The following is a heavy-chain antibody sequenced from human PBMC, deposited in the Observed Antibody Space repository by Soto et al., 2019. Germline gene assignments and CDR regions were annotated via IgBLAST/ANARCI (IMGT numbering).Heavy chain of an antibody. CDR3: ARENTYYDFWSGYSPLYYYYYGMDV. V-gene: IGHV3-48*02. Sequence: GGSLRLSCAASGFTFSSYSMNWVRQAPGKGLEWVSYISSSSSTIYYADSVKGRFTISRDNAKNSLYLQMNSLRDEDTAVYYCARENTYYDFWSGYSPLYYYYYGMDVWGQGTTVTVSS. CDR2: ISSSSSTI. J-gene: IGHJ6*02. D-gene: IGHD3-3*01. CDR1: GFTFSSYS.